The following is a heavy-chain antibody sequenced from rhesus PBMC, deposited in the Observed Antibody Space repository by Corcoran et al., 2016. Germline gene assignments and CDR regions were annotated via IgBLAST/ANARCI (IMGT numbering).Heavy chain of an antibody. CDR3: AITVAEPYYYGLDS. J-gene: IGHJ6*01. Sequence: QVQLVQSGAEVKKPGASVKVSCKASGFTFGSYAINWVRQAPVQGLEWMVVIILLFGITIYADNCQCMGTMTADTVTSTAYMELSSLRSEYTAVYYCAITVAEPYYYGLDSWGQGVVVTVSS. CDR2: IILLFGIT. CDR1: GFTFGSYA. V-gene: IGHV1-198*02. D-gene: IGHD4-29*01.